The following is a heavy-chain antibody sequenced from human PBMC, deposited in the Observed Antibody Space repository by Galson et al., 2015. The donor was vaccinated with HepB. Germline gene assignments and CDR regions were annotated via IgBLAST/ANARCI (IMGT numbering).Heavy chain of an antibody. V-gene: IGHV1-3*01. CDR3: ARDAPYKWKGEGYNWFDP. D-gene: IGHD1-20*01. J-gene: IGHJ5*02. Sequence: SVKVSCKASGYTFTSYTIHWVRQAPGQRLEWMGWINAGNGNTKYSQKFQGRVTITGDTSATTAYMELSSLTYEDTAVYYCARDAPYKWKGEGYNWFDPWGQGTLVTVSS. CDR2: INAGNGNT. CDR1: GYTFTSYT.